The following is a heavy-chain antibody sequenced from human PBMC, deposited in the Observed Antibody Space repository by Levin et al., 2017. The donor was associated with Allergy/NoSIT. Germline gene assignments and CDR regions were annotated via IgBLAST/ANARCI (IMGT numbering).Heavy chain of an antibody. CDR2: ISGSGGST. V-gene: IGHV3-23*01. CDR3: AKNPGRFRTSYYFDY. J-gene: IGHJ4*02. Sequence: GGSLRLSCAASGFTFSSYAMSWVRQAPGKGLEWVSAISGSGGSTYYADSVKGRFTISRDNSKNTLYLQMNSLRAEDTAVYYCAKNPGRFRTSYYFDYWGQGTLVTVSS. CDR1: GFTFSSYA. D-gene: IGHD3-10*01.